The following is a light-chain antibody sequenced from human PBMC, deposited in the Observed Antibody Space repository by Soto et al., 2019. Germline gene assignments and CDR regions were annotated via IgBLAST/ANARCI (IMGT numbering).Light chain of an antibody. CDR1: NIGSQS. V-gene: IGLV3-21*04. J-gene: IGLJ2*01. CDR3: QVWDSSSDHSVV. CDR2: YDR. Sequence: SYVLTQPPSVSVSPGNTARITCGGNNIGSQSVHWYQQKPGQAPVLVVFYDRVRPSGIPERFSGSNSGNTATLTISRAEAGDEADYYCQVWDSSSDHSVVFGGGTKLTVL.